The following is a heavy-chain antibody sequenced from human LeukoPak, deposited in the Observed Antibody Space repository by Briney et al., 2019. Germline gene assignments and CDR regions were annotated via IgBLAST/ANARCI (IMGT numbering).Heavy chain of an antibody. V-gene: IGHV3-33*06. CDR3: AKDQAYYFSFADY. CDR2: IFYDGSTK. D-gene: IGHD2/OR15-2a*01. CDR1: GITFNNYG. J-gene: IGHJ4*02. Sequence: PGRSLRLSCPASGITFNNYGMHWFRQAPGKGLEWVAVIFYDGSTKHYADSVKGRFTISRDNSKNTLYLEMNSLRAEDTAVYYCAKDQAYYFSFADYWGQGTRVTVSS.